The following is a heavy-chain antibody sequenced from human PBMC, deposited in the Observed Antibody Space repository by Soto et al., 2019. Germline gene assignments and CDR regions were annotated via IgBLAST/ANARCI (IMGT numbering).Heavy chain of an antibody. CDR1: GFSFSDQF. Sequence: GGSLRVSCAASGFSFSDQFMDWVRHIPGKGLEWVGRSRNKANSYTTEYAASVKGRFSISRDDSKNSLFLQMSSLKTEDTAVYYCAGGATGRAPFQHWGQGTLVTVSS. CDR2: SRNKANSYTT. V-gene: IGHV3-72*01. D-gene: IGHD6-13*01. J-gene: IGHJ1*01. CDR3: AGGATGRAPFQH.